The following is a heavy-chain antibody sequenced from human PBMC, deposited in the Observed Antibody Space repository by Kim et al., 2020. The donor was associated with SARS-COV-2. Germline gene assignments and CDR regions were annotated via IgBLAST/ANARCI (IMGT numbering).Heavy chain of an antibody. CDR1: GGSISSYY. CDR2: IYYSGST. CDR3: ASTGIAAAGTDY. Sequence: SETLSLTCTVSGGSISSYYWSWIRQPPGKGLEWIGYIYYSGSTNYNPSLKSRVTISVDTSKNQFSLKLSSVTAADTAVYYCASTGIAAAGTDYWGQGTLVTVSS. V-gene: IGHV4-59*01. J-gene: IGHJ4*02. D-gene: IGHD6-13*01.